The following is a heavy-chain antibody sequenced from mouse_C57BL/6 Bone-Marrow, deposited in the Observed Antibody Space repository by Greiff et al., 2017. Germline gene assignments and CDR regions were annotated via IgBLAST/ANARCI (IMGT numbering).Heavy chain of an antibody. CDR2: INPSTGGT. J-gene: IGHJ4*01. CDR3: ARYSRGSSSFYAMDY. V-gene: IGHV1-42*01. D-gene: IGHD1-1*01. Sequence: EVQLQQSGPELVKPGASVKISCKASGYSFTGYYMNWVKQSPEKSLEWIGEINPSTGGTTYNQKFKAKATLTVDKSSSTAYMQLKSLTSEDSAVYYSARYSRGSSSFYAMDYWGQGTSVTVSS. CDR1: GYSFTGYY.